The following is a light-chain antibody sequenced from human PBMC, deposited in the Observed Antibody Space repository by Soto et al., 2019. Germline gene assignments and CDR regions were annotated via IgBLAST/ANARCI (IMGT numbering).Light chain of an antibody. Sequence: EVVLTQSPANLSLSPGERVTLSCRASQSVSSFLSWYQHKPGQAPRLLIYDASNRATGIPARFSGSGSGTDYTLTNSSQKHEDFDIYYCQQRRNLITFGQGTRMEIK. CDR1: QSVSSF. J-gene: IGKJ5*01. CDR2: DAS. CDR3: QQRRNLIT. V-gene: IGKV3-11*01.